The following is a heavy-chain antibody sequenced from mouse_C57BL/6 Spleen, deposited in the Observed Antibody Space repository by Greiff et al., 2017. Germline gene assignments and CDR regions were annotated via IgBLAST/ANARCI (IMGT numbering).Heavy chain of an antibody. V-gene: IGHV1-50*01. Sequence: VQLKQPGAELVKPGASVKLSCKASGYTFTSYWMQWVKQRPGQGLEWIGEIDPSDSYTNYNQKFKGKATLTVDTSSSTAYMQLSSLTSEDSAVYYCARRYGPYFDYWGQGTTLTVSS. CDR2: IDPSDSYT. CDR3: ARRYGPYFDY. CDR1: GYTFTSYW. J-gene: IGHJ2*01. D-gene: IGHD1-2*01.